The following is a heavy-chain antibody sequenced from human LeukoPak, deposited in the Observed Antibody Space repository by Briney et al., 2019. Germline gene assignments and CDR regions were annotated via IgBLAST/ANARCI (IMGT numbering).Heavy chain of an antibody. CDR1: GLTFSTYW. Sequence: GGSLRLSCAASGLTFSTYWMHWVRQAPGKGLVWVSRINTDGSSTSYADSVKGRFTISRDNAKNTLYLQMNSLRAEDTAVYYCAKDGYSSGWQPISDYYYYMDVWGKGTTVTVSS. J-gene: IGHJ6*03. D-gene: IGHD6-19*01. CDR3: AKDGYSSGWQPISDYYYYMDV. CDR2: INTDGSST. V-gene: IGHV3-74*01.